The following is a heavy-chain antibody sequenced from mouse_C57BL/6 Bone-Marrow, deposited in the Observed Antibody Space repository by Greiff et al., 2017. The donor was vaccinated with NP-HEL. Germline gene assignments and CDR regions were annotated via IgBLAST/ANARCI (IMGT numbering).Heavy chain of an antibody. D-gene: IGHD1-1*01. Sequence: QVQLQQSGPELVKPGASVKISCKASGYAFSSSWMNWVKQRPGKGLEWIGRIYPGDGDTNYNGKFKGKATLTADKSSSTAYMQLSSLTSEDSAVYFCARYDYYGSSYVRYFDVWGTGTTVTVSS. CDR1: GYAFSSSW. CDR2: IYPGDGDT. J-gene: IGHJ1*03. V-gene: IGHV1-82*01. CDR3: ARYDYYGSSYVRYFDV.